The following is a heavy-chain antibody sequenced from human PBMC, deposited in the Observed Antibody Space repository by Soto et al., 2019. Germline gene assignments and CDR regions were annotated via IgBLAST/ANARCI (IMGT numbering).Heavy chain of an antibody. CDR1: GFTFSSYS. CDR3: ARALKAAYDY. CDR2: ISSSSSYI. Sequence: GGSLRLSCAPSGFTFSSYSMNWVRQAPGKGLEWVSSISSSSSYIYYADSVKGRFTISRDNAKNSLYLQMNSLRAEDTAVYYCARALKAAYDYWGQGTLVTVSS. V-gene: IGHV3-21*01. J-gene: IGHJ4*02.